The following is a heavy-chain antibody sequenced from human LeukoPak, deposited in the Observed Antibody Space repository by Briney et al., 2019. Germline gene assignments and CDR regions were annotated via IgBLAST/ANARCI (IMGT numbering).Heavy chain of an antibody. CDR3: ASSKTNGDSSGWYAWFDP. V-gene: IGHV4-59*01. Sequence: PSETLSLTCTVSGVSISSYYWSWIRQPPGKGLEWIGYIYYSGSTKYNPSLKSRVTIPLDTSKNQFSLKLSSVTAADTAVYYCASSKTNGDSSGWYAWFDPWGQGTLVTVSS. CDR2: IYYSGST. CDR1: GVSISSYY. D-gene: IGHD6-19*01. J-gene: IGHJ5*02.